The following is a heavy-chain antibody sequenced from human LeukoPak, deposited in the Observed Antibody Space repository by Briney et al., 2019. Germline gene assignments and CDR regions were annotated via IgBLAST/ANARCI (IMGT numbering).Heavy chain of an antibody. CDR2: IIPIFGTA. J-gene: IGHJ4*02. D-gene: IGHD6-6*01. CDR3: ASPYSSSTTFDY. Sequence: SVKVSCKASGGTFSSYAISWVRQAPGQGLEWMGGIIPIFGTANYAQKFQGRVTITTDESTSTAYMGLSSLRSEDTAVYYCASPYSSSTTFDYWGQGTLVTVSS. V-gene: IGHV1-69*05. CDR1: GGTFSSYA.